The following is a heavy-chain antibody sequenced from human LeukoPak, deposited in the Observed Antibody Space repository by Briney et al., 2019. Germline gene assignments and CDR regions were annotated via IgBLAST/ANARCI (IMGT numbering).Heavy chain of an antibody. CDR1: GFTFSSYA. Sequence: GRSLRLSCAASGFTFSSYAMHWVRQAPGKGLEWVAVISYDGSNKYYADSVKGRFTISRDNSKNTLYLQMNGLRAEDTAVYYCAREGEDCSSTSCYSGYLDYWGQGTLVTVSS. CDR2: ISYDGSNK. CDR3: AREGEDCSSTSCYSGYLDY. J-gene: IGHJ4*02. V-gene: IGHV3-30-3*01. D-gene: IGHD2-2*02.